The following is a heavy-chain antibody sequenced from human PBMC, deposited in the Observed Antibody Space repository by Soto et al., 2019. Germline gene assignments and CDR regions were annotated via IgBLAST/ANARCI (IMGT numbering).Heavy chain of an antibody. D-gene: IGHD3-3*01. CDR2: IYYSGST. CDR3: ARDLAIIRSWYFDL. V-gene: IGHV4-59*01. J-gene: IGHJ2*01. Sequence: SETLSLTCAVYGGSFSGYYWSWIRQPPGKGLEWIGYIYYSGSTNYNPSLKSRVTISVDTSKNQFSLKLSSVTAADTAVYYCARDLAIIRSWYFDLWGRGTLVTVSS. CDR1: GGSFSGYY.